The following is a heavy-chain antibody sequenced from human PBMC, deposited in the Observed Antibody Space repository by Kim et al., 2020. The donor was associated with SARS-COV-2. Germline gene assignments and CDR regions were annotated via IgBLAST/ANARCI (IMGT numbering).Heavy chain of an antibody. CDR2: IYYSGST. D-gene: IGHD3-3*01. CDR3: ARHRPYYDFWSGYWDGMDV. CDR1: GGSISSYY. V-gene: IGHV4-59*01. Sequence: SETLSLTCTVSGGSISSYYWSWIRQPPGKGLEWIGYIYYSGSTNYNPSLKSRVTISVDTSKNQFSLKLSSVTAADTAVYYCARHRPYYDFWSGYWDGMDVWGQGTTVTVSS. J-gene: IGHJ6*02.